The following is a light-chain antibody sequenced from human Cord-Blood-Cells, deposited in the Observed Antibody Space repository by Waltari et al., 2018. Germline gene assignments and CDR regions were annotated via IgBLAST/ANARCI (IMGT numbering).Light chain of an antibody. Sequence: EIVLTQSPATLSLSPGERATLSCRASQSVSSYLAWYQQKPGQAPRLLIYDASNGATGIPARFSGSGSGTDFTLTISSLEPKVFAVYYCQQRSNWPPLTFGGGTKVEIK. V-gene: IGKV3-11*01. J-gene: IGKJ4*01. CDR1: QSVSSY. CDR2: DAS. CDR3: QQRSNWPPLT.